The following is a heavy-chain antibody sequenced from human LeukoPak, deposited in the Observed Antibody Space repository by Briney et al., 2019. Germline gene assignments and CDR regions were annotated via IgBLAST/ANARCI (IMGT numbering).Heavy chain of an antibody. CDR3: ARGDGYNWGDFDY. CDR1: GFTFSSYA. J-gene: IGHJ4*02. Sequence: PGGSLRLSCAASGFTFSSYAMHWVRQAPGRGLEYVSAISGNGGSTYYANSVKGRFTISRDNSKNTLYLQMGSLRAEDMAVYYCARGDGYNWGDFDYWGQGTLVTVSS. V-gene: IGHV3-64*01. D-gene: IGHD5-24*01. CDR2: ISGNGGST.